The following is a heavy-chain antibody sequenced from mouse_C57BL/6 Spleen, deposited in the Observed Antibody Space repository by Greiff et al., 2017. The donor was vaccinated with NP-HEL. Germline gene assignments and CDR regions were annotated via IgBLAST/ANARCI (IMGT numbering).Heavy chain of an antibody. CDR1: GYTFTSYW. Sequence: QVHVKQSGTELVKPGASVKLSCKASGYTFTSYWMHWVKQRPGQGLEWIGNINPSNGGTNYNEKFKSKATLTVDKSSSTAYMQLSSLTSEDSAVYYWAGLGAWFAYWGQGNLVTVSA. D-gene: IGHD3-3*01. J-gene: IGHJ3*01. V-gene: IGHV1-53*01. CDR3: AGLGAWFAY. CDR2: INPSNGGT.